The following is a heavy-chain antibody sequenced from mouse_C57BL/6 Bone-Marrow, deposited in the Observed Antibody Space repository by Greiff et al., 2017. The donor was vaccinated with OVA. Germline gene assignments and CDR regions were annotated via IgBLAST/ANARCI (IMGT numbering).Heavy chain of an antibody. Sequence: QVQLQQSGPGLVQPSQSLSITCTVSGFSLTSYGVHWVRQSPGKGLEWLGVIWSGGSTDYNAAFISRLSISKDNSKSQVFFKMNSLQADDTAIYYCARGNYGDYFDYWGQGTTLTVSS. CDR1: GFSLTSYG. CDR3: ARGNYGDYFDY. J-gene: IGHJ2*01. V-gene: IGHV2-2*01. CDR2: IWSGGST. D-gene: IGHD1-1*01.